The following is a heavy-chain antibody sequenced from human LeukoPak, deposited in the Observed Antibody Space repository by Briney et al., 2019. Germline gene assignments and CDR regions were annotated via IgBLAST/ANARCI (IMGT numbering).Heavy chain of an antibody. CDR3: ARDRRDSSRGYYYYYMDV. CDR2: IIPMFGTA. J-gene: IGHJ6*03. D-gene: IGHD6-13*01. V-gene: IGHV1-69*13. Sequence: SVKVSCKASGGTFSSYAISWVRQAPGQGLEWMGGIIPMFGTANYTQKFQDRVTITADESTSTAYMELSSLRSEDTAVYYCARDRRDSSRGYYYYYMDVWGKGTTVTVSS. CDR1: GGTFSSYA.